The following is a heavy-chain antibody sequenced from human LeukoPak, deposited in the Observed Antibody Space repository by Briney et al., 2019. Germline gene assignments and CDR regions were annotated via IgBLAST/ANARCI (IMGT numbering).Heavy chain of an antibody. V-gene: IGHV4-34*01. J-gene: IGHJ4*02. CDR2: INHSGST. CDR3: ARRTRYYYDSSGYRPFDY. D-gene: IGHD3-22*01. CDR1: GGSFSGYY. Sequence: PSETLSLTCAVYGGSFSGYYWSWIRQPPGKGLEWIGEINHSGSTNYNPSLKSRVTISVDTSKNQFSPKLSSVTAADTAVYYCARRTRYYYDSSGYRPFDYWGQGTLVSVSS.